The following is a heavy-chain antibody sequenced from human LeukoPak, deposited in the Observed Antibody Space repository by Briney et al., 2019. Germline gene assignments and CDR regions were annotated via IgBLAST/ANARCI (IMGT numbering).Heavy chain of an antibody. CDR3: ARFCRGGSCYNDVFHI. J-gene: IGHJ3*02. CDR1: GFTFSSYA. Sequence: PGGSLRLSCAASGFTFSSYAMSWVHQAPGKGLEWVSYISSSRSTIYYADSVKGRFTISRDNAKNSLYLQMNSLRVEDTAVYYCARFCRGGSCYNDVFHIWGQGKMVTVSS. V-gene: IGHV3-48*04. CDR2: ISSSRSTI. D-gene: IGHD2-15*01.